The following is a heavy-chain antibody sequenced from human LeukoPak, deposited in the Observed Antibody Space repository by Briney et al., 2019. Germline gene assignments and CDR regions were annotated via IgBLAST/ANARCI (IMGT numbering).Heavy chain of an antibody. CDR1: GFTFSSYW. V-gene: IGHV3-7*04. Sequence: PGGSLRLSCAASGFTFSSYWISWVRQAPGKGLEWVANIKQDGSEKYYVDSVKGRFTISRDNAKNSLYLQMNSLRAEDTAVYYCARVPDGDYTVYYFDYWGQGTLVTVSS. CDR2: IKQDGSEK. D-gene: IGHD4-17*01. J-gene: IGHJ4*02. CDR3: ARVPDGDYTVYYFDY.